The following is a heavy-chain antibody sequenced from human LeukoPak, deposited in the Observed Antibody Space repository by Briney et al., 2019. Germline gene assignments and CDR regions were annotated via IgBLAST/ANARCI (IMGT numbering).Heavy chain of an antibody. V-gene: IGHV3-30*03. CDR2: ISYDGSNK. D-gene: IGHD3-10*01. CDR3: ASRRGTRDAFDI. J-gene: IGHJ3*02. Sequence: GGSLRLSCAASGFTFSSYGMHWVRQAPGKGLEWVAVISYDGSNKYYADSVKGRFTISRDNSKNTLYLQMNSLRAGDTAVYYCASRRGTRDAFDIWGQGTMVTVSS. CDR1: GFTFSSYG.